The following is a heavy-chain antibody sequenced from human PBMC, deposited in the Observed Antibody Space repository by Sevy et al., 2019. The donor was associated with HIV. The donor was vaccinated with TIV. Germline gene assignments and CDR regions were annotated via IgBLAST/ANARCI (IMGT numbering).Heavy chain of an antibody. J-gene: IGHJ4*02. D-gene: IGHD6-13*01. Sequence: SDTLSLTCTVSVGSITNYYWSWIRQPPGKGLEWIGYIYYSGSTNYNPSLKSRVTISVDTSKNQFSLKLSSVTAADTAVYYCARESIAAAGDFDYWGQGTLVTVSS. CDR3: ARESIAAAGDFDY. V-gene: IGHV4-59*01. CDR2: IYYSGST. CDR1: VGSITNYY.